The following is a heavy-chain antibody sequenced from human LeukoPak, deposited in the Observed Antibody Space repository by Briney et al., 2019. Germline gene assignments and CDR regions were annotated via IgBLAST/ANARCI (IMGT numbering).Heavy chain of an antibody. CDR2: INPNSGGT. V-gene: IGHV1-2*02. Sequence: ASVKVSCKASGYTFTGYYMHWVRQAPGQGLEWMGWINPNSGGTNYAQKFQGRVTMTRDTSISTAYMELSRLRSDGTAVYYCARDRWELLGSFQHWGQGTLVTVSS. CDR3: ARDRWELLGSFQH. D-gene: IGHD1-26*01. CDR1: GYTFTGYY. J-gene: IGHJ1*01.